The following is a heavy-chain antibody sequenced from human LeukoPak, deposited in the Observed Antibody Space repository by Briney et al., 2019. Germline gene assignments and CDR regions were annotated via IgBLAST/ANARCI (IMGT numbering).Heavy chain of an antibody. CDR1: GLTGSHNY. J-gene: IGHJ5*02. D-gene: IGHD4-17*01. CDR3: IVFGDSNH. Sequence: GGSLRLSCAASGLTGSHNYVSWVRQAAGKGLEWVSAIHTSGDTCYADSVKGRFTISRDTSKNTLYLQINSLRVEDTAVYYCIVFGDSNHWGQGTLVTVSS. V-gene: IGHV3-53*01. CDR2: IHTSGDT.